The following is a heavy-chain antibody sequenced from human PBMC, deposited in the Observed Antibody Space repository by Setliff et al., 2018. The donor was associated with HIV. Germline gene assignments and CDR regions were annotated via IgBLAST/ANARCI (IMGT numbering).Heavy chain of an antibody. CDR3: ARGGGGYYYVGAVDI. V-gene: IGHV1-8*02. J-gene: IGHJ3*02. Sequence: EASVKVSCKASGGTFSSYPISWVRQAPGQRLEWMGWINTYSGNTRYSQKFQGRVTMTGNTSISTAYMELSSLRSEDTAVYYCARGGGGYYYVGAVDIWGQGTVVTVSS. D-gene: IGHD3-22*01. CDR2: INTYSGNT. CDR1: GGTFSSYP.